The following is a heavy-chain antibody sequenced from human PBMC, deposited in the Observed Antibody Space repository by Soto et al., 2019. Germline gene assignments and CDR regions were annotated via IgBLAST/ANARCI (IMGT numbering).Heavy chain of an antibody. V-gene: IGHV5-51*01. CDR1: GYSFTSYW. CDR2: IYPGDSDT. CDR3: ARQWLATLRDDAFDI. J-gene: IGHJ3*02. Sequence: GESLKISCKGSGYSFTSYWIGWVRQMPGKGLEWMGIIYPGDSDTRYSPSFQGQVTISADKSISTAYLQWSSLKASDTAMYYCARQWLATLRDDAFDIWGQGTMVTVSS. D-gene: IGHD6-19*01.